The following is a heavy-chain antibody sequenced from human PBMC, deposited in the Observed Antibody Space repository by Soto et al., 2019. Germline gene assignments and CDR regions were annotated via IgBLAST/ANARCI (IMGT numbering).Heavy chain of an antibody. CDR1: GFTFSSYG. V-gene: IGHV3-30*03. J-gene: IGHJ4*02. D-gene: IGHD1-26*01. CDR2: ISYDGSNK. Sequence: QVQLVESGGGVVQPGRSLRLSCAAPGFTFSSYGMHWVRQAPGKGLEWVAVISYDGSNKYYTDSGKGRFTISRDNAKNTLYLQMNSLGAEDTAVYYCATGGSYRRWGQGTLVTVSS. CDR3: ATGGSYRR.